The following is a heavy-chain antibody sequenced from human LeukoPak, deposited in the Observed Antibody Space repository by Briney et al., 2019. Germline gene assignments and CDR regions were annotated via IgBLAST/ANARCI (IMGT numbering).Heavy chain of an antibody. J-gene: IGHJ3*02. CDR2: ISYDGSNK. CDR1: GFTFSSYG. CDR3: AKGGLYNWNDGDAFDT. V-gene: IGHV3-30*18. D-gene: IGHD1-20*01. Sequence: PGRSLRLSCAASGFTFSSYGMHWVRQAPGKGLEWVAVISYDGSNKYYADSVKGRFTISRDNSKNTLYLQMNSLRAEDTAVYYCAKGGLYNWNDGDAFDTWGQGTMVTVSS.